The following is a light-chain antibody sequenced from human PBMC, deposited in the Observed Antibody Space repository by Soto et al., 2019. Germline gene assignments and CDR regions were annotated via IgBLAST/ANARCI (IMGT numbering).Light chain of an antibody. CDR1: QDIRNY. CDR2: AAS. Sequence: DIQMTQSPPSLSASVGDRVTITCRANQDIRNYLGWYQQNPGKAPKRVIYAASSLQSGVPSRFSGSGSGTEFTLTISSLQPEDFATYFCLQYNDYPYTFGQGTKLEF. V-gene: IGKV1-17*01. CDR3: LQYNDYPYT. J-gene: IGKJ2*01.